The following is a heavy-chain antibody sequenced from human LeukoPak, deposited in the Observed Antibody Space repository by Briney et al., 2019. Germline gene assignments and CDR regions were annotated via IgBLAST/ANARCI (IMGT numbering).Heavy chain of an antibody. CDR2: IYYSGST. CDR3: ARGGDYDILTGYYKGPYYYMDV. D-gene: IGHD3-9*01. Sequence: SETLSPTCTVSGGSISSYYWSWIRQPPGKGLEWIGYIYYSGSTNYNPSLKSRVTISVDTSKNQFSLKLSSVTAADTAVYYCARGGDYDILTGYYKGPYYYMDVWGKGTTVTVSS. J-gene: IGHJ6*03. CDR1: GGSISSYY. V-gene: IGHV4-59*01.